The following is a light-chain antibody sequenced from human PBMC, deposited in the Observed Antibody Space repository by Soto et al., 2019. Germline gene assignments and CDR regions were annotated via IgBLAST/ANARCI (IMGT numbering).Light chain of an antibody. J-gene: IGKJ4*01. Sequence: EIVLTQSPATLSLSPGERATLSCRASQSVGSSLAWYQQKPGQAPRLLIYDASNRATGIPARFSGSGSGTDFTLTISSLEPEDFAVYYCQQRSRWPALTFGGGTKVEIK. CDR2: DAS. V-gene: IGKV3-11*01. CDR1: QSVGSS. CDR3: QQRSRWPALT.